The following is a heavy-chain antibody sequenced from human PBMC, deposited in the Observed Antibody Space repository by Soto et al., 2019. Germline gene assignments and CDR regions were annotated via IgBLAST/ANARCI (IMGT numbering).Heavy chain of an antibody. J-gene: IGHJ4*02. D-gene: IGHD3-22*01. V-gene: IGHV3-53*02. CDR2: IYSGGST. CDR3: ARAYYYDSSGLDY. CDR1: GFTVSSNY. Sequence: EVQLVETGGGLIQPGGSLRLSCAASGFTVSSNYMSWVRQAPGKGLEWVSVIYSGGSTYYADSVKGRFTISRDNSKNTLYLQMNSLRAEDTAVYYCARAYYYDSSGLDYWGQGTLVTVSS.